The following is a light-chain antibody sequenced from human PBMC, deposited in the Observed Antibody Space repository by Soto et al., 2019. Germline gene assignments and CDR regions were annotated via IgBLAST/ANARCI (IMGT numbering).Light chain of an antibody. J-gene: IGKJ4*01. Sequence: EIVLTQSPVTLSLSPGESATLSCRASQSVSSSQVAWYQQKPGQAPRLLIYGASSRATGIPARFSGSGSGTEFTLTISSLQSEDFAVYYCQQYNNWPSLTFGGGTKVEIK. CDR1: QSVSSS. V-gene: IGKV3-15*01. CDR2: GAS. CDR3: QQYNNWPSLT.